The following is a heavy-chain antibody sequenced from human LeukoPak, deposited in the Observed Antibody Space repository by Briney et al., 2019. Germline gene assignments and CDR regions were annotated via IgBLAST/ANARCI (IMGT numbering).Heavy chain of an antibody. Sequence: GGSLRLSCAASGFTFSSYEMNWVRQAPGKGLEWVSYISSSGSTIYYADSVKGRFTISRDNAKNSLYLQMNSLRAEDTAVYYCARDGVWYGSSPSGLKFDPWGQGTLVTVSS. CDR1: GFTFSSYE. J-gene: IGHJ5*02. CDR3: ARDGVWYGSSPSGLKFDP. CDR2: ISSSGSTI. V-gene: IGHV3-48*03. D-gene: IGHD6-6*01.